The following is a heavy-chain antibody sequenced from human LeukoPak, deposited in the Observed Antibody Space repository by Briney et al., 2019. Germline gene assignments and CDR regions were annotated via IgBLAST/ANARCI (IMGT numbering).Heavy chain of an antibody. CDR1: GGSISSYY. Sequence: SETLSLACTVSGGSISSYYWSWIRQPPGKGLEWIGYIYYSGSTNYNPSLKSRVTISVDTSKNQFSLNLSSVTAADTAVYYCARGPSHVKPHYYNYMDVWGKGTTVTVSS. CDR3: ARGPSHVKPHYYNYMDV. CDR2: IYYSGST. V-gene: IGHV4-59*01. J-gene: IGHJ6*03.